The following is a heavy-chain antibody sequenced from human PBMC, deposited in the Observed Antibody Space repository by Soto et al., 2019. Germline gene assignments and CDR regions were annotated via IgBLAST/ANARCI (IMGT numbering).Heavy chain of an antibody. D-gene: IGHD5-12*01. Sequence: PGESLRLSCAASGFTFSSYAMHWVRQAPGKGLEWVAVISYDGSNKYYADSVKGRFTISRDNSKNTLHLQMNSLRAEDTAVYYCARTQRDIVATMTIYYYYYGMDVWGQGTTVTVSS. V-gene: IGHV3-30-3*01. CDR3: ARTQRDIVATMTIYYYYYGMDV. CDR1: GFTFSSYA. J-gene: IGHJ6*02. CDR2: ISYDGSNK.